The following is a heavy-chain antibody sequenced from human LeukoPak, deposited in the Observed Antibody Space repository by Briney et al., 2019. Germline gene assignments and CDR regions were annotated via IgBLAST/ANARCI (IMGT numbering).Heavy chain of an antibody. D-gene: IGHD3-10*01. CDR3: AREGSYGSGSYNH. CDR2: IYYSGST. Sequence: KTSETLSLTCTVSGGSVSSGSYYWSWIRQPPGKGLEWIGYIYYSGSTNYNPSLKSRVTISVDTSKNQFSLKLSSVTAADTAVYYCAREGSYGSGSYNHWGQGTLVTVSS. V-gene: IGHV4-61*01. J-gene: IGHJ5*02. CDR1: GGSVSSGSYY.